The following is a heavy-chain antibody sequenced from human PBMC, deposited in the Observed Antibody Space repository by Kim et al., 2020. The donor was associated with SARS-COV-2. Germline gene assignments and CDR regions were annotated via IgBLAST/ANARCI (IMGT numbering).Heavy chain of an antibody. V-gene: IGHV4-34*01. CDR2: INHSGST. CDR3: ARGRAQLWLPYSSLIDY. D-gene: IGHD5-18*01. CDR1: GGSFSGYY. Sequence: SETLSLTCAVYGGSFSGYYWSWIRQPPGKGLEWIGEINHSGSTNYNPSLKSRVTISVDTSKNQFSLKLSSVTAADTAVYYCARGRAQLWLPYSSLIDYWGQGTLVTVSS. J-gene: IGHJ4*02.